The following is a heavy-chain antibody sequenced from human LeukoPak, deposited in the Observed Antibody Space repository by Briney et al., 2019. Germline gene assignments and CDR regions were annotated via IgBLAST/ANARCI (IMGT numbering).Heavy chain of an antibody. J-gene: IGHJ4*02. D-gene: IGHD3-22*01. CDR3: AITTYYYDSSGYSCDY. CDR1: GGSISSGSYY. CDR2: IYTSGST. V-gene: IGHV4-61*02. Sequence: SETLSLTCTVSGGSISSGSYYWSWIRQPAGKGLEWIGRIYTSGSTNYNPSLKSRVTMSVDTSKNQFSLKLSSVTAADTAVYYCAITTYYYDSSGYSCDYWGQGTLVTVSS.